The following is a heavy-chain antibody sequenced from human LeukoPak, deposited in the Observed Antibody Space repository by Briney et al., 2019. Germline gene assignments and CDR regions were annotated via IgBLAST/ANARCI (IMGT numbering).Heavy chain of an antibody. V-gene: IGHV4-61*01. J-gene: IGHJ4*02. CDR1: GGSVSSGSYY. CDR3: ASLYNWNGRGFDY. CDR2: IYYSGST. D-gene: IGHD1-20*01. Sequence: SETLSLTCTVSGGSVSSGSYYWSWIRQPPGKGLEWIGYIYYSGSTNYNPSLKSPVPISVDTSKNQFSLKLSSVTAADTAVYYCASLYNWNGRGFDYWGQGTLVTVSS.